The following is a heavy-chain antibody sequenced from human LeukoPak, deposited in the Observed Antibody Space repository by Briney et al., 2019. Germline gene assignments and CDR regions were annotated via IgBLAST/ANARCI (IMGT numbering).Heavy chain of an antibody. Sequence: TSETLSLTCNVSAGSITNYYWNWIRQSPGRGLEWIGYIFSSGTTNYNPSLKSRVTISLDTSKKQFSLKLSSVTAADTAVYYCARDYLIYKGSGSYYKGFDSWGQGTLVTVSS. CDR3: ARDYLIYKGSGSYYKGFDS. CDR2: IFSSGTT. D-gene: IGHD3-10*01. CDR1: AGSITNYY. J-gene: IGHJ4*02. V-gene: IGHV4-59*01.